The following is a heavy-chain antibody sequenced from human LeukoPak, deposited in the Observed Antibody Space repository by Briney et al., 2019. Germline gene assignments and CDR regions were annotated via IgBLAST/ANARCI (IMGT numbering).Heavy chain of an antibody. CDR1: GFTLSSYS. J-gene: IGHJ4*02. V-gene: IGHV3-21*01. CDR3: ARGKNCSSTSCSPTNLDY. CDR2: ISSSSSYI. D-gene: IGHD2-2*01. Sequence: PGGSLRLSCAASGFTLSSYSMDWVRQALGKGLEWVSSISSSSSYIYYADSVKGRFTISRDNAKNSLYLQMNSLRAEDTAVYYCARGKNCSSTSCSPTNLDYWGQGTLVTVSS.